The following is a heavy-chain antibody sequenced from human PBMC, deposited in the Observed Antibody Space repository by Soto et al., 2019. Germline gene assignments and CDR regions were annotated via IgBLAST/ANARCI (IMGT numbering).Heavy chain of an antibody. CDR2: IKSKTDGGTT. V-gene: IGHV3-15*01. Sequence: VGSLRLSCAASGFTFSNAWMSWVRQAPGKGLEWVGRIKSKTDGGTTDYAAPVKGRFTISRDDSKNTLYLQMNSLKTEDTAVYYCTTGENYYDSSGYYDDAFDIWGQGTMVTVSS. CDR1: GFTFSNAW. D-gene: IGHD3-22*01. CDR3: TTGENYYDSSGYYDDAFDI. J-gene: IGHJ3*02.